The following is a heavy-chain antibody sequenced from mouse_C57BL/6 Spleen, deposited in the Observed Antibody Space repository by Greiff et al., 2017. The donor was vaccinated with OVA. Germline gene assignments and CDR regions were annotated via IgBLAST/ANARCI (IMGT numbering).Heavy chain of an antibody. D-gene: IGHD2-1*01. J-gene: IGHJ2*01. CDR3: ARKGGNGGYFDY. V-gene: IGHV1-69*01. CDR1: GYTFTSYW. Sequence: QVQLQQSGAELVMPGASVKLSCKASGYTFTSYWMHWVKQRPGQGLEWIGEIDPSDSYTNYNQKFKGKSTLTVDKSSSTAYMQLSSLTSEDSAVYYCARKGGNGGYFDYWGQGTTLTVSS. CDR2: IDPSDSYT.